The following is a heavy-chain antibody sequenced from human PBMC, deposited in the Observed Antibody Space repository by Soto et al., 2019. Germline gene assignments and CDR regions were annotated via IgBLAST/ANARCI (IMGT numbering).Heavy chain of an antibody. CDR1: GYTFTSYA. CDR3: ARVLYYGSGLDAFDI. D-gene: IGHD3-10*01. Sequence: ASVKVSCKASGYTFTSYAMQWVRQAPGQRLELMGWINAGNGNTKYSQKFQGRVTITRDTSASTAYMELSSLRSEDTAVYYCARVLYYGSGLDAFDIWGQGTMVTVSS. V-gene: IGHV1-3*01. J-gene: IGHJ3*02. CDR2: INAGNGNT.